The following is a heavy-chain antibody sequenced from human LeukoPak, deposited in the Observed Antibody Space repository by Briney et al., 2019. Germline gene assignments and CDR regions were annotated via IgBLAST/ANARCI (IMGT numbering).Heavy chain of an antibody. D-gene: IGHD3-22*01. J-gene: IGHJ3*02. Sequence: ASVKVSCKASGYTFTSYYMHWVRQAPGQGLEWMGIINPSGGSTSYAQKFQGRVTMTRDMSTSTVYMELSSLRSEDTAVYYCARPDYYDSSGYYSEGAFDIWGQGTMVTVSS. CDR2: INPSGGST. CDR1: GYTFTSYY. CDR3: ARPDYYDSSGYYSEGAFDI. V-gene: IGHV1-46*01.